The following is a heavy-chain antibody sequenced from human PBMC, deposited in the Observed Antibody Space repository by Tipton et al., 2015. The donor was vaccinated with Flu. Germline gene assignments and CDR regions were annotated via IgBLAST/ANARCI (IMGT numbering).Heavy chain of an antibody. CDR2: IYYDGST. CDR3: ARGRGYSYGYYPS. Sequence: GLVKPSETLSLTCTVSGGSISSSSYYWGWIRQPPGKGLEWIGSIYYDGSTNYNPSLKSRVTISVDTSKNQFSLKLSSVTAADTAVYYCARGRGYSYGYYPSWGQGTLVTVSS. V-gene: IGHV4-39*07. J-gene: IGHJ4*02. CDR1: GGSISSSSYY. D-gene: IGHD5-18*01.